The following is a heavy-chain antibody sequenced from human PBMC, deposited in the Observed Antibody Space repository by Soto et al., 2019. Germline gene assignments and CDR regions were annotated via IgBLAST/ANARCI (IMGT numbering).Heavy chain of an antibody. V-gene: IGHV3-48*02. Sequence: HPGGSLRLSCAASGFTFSSYSMNWVRQAPGKGLEWVSYISSSSSTIYYADSVKGRFTISRDNAKNSLYLQMNSLRDEDTAVYYCARESRFLEWLSPNWFDPWGQGT. J-gene: IGHJ5*02. CDR1: GFTFSSYS. CDR3: ARESRFLEWLSPNWFDP. D-gene: IGHD3-3*01. CDR2: ISSSSSTI.